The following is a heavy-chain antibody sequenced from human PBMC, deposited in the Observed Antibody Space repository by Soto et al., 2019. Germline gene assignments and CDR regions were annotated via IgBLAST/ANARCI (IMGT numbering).Heavy chain of an antibody. Sequence: VESLNISCKDSGYSMSNYWIGWVRQIPGKGLEWMGIIYPGDSDTRYSPSFQGQFTIAADKSTRTAYLQWSSLKASDSAMYYCARQAPGGNNVAYWGQGTLVTVSS. J-gene: IGHJ4*02. CDR2: IYPGDSDT. V-gene: IGHV5-51*01. CDR1: GYSMSNYW. D-gene: IGHD1-1*01. CDR3: ARQAPGGNNVAY.